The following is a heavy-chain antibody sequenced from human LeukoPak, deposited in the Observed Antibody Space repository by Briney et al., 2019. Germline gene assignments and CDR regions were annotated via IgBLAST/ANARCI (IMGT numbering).Heavy chain of an antibody. J-gene: IGHJ3*01. V-gene: IGHV5-51*01. CDR1: GYSSTSYC. D-gene: IGHD1-26*01. CDR3: GMSGDRVPLQDYVFDV. Sequence: GESLKISCKVSGYSSTSYCIGWVRQMPGKGLEWMGIIYPGDSGPTYSPYFQGQVTISVDKSINTAYLQWSSLQASDTAMYYCGMSGDRVPLQDYVFDVWGQGTMVTVST. CDR2: IYPGDSGP.